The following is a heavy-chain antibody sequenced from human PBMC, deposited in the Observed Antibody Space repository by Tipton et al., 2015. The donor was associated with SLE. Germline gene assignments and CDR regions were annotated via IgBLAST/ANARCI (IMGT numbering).Heavy chain of an antibody. D-gene: IGHD1-1*01. J-gene: IGHJ3*02. Sequence: SLRLSCAASGFTFSSYAMNWVRQVPEKGLEWVSSISGTGTKTSYADSVKGRFTIARDIFKNTLYLQMNSLRAEDTAVYFCAKPCTKGNPGAFHIWGQGTLAIVSS. V-gene: IGHV3-23*01. CDR2: ISGTGTKT. CDR1: GFTFSSYA. CDR3: AKPCTKGNPGAFHI.